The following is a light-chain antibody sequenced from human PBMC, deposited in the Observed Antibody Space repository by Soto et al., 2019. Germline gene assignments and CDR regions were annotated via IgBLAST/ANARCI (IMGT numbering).Light chain of an antibody. CDR1: QNIDRW. J-gene: IGKJ1*01. CDR2: GAS. V-gene: IGKV1-5*03. Sequence: DIQMTQSPSTLSASVGDRVTITCRASQNIDRWLAWYQQKPGKAPNLLIYGASSLESGVPLRFSGSGSGTEFTLTISSLWPDDFATYYCQHYNSYPWTFGQWTKVEIK. CDR3: QHYNSYPWT.